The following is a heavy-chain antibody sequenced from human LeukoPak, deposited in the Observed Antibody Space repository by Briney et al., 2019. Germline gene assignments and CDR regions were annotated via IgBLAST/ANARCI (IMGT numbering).Heavy chain of an antibody. V-gene: IGHV3-11*01. D-gene: IGHD3-22*01. CDR1: GFKFSDYY. CDR3: GKEGGNYYDGSGYLDY. CDR2: ISGSGNII. Sequence: PGGSLRLSCAGSGFKFSDYYMTWIRQTPGKGLEWVSYISGSGNIIYYADSVKGRFTISRDNAKNSLYLQMNSLRVEDTAVYYCGKEGGNYYDGSGYLDYWGQGTLVTVSS. J-gene: IGHJ4*02.